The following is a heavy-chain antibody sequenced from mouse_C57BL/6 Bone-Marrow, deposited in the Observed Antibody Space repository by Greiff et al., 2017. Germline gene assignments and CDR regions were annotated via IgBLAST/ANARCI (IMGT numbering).Heavy chain of an antibody. CDR2: IDPETGGT. D-gene: IGHD1-1*01. J-gene: IGHJ4*01. Sequence: VQLQEYGAELVRPGASVTLSCKASGYTFTDYEMHWVKQTPVHGLEWIGAIDPETGGTAYNQKFQGKAILTADKSSSTAYMELRSLTSEDSAVYYCTRGPYYYGSSPYYAMDYWGQGTSVTVSS. CDR1: GYTFTDYE. V-gene: IGHV1-15*01. CDR3: TRGPYYYGSSPYYAMDY.